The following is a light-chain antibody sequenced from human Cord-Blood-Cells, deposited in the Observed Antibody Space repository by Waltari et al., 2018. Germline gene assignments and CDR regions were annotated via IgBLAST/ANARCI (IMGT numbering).Light chain of an antibody. CDR1: QSVSSN. V-gene: IGKV3D-15*01. J-gene: IGKJ4*01. CDR2: GAS. Sequence: EIVMTQSPATLSVSPGERATLSCRASQSVSSNLAWYQQKPGQAPRLLIYGASTMATGIPARFSGSGSGTKFTLTISSLQSEDFAVYYCQQYNNWPPVKTPLTFGGGTKVEIK. CDR3: QQYNNWPPVKTPLT.